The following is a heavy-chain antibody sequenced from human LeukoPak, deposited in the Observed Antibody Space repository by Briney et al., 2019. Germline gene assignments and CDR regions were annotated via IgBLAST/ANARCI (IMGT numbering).Heavy chain of an antibody. CDR3: ASEGVVGAAAHFDY. Sequence: GRSLRLSCAASGFTFSSYGMNWVRQAPGKGLEWVSSIDVRSYTYYAGSVEGRFTISRDNAKNSLYLQMNSLRVEDTAVYYCASEGVVGAAAHFDYWGQGALVTVSS. J-gene: IGHJ4*02. CDR1: GFTFSSYG. D-gene: IGHD1-26*01. V-gene: IGHV3-21*01. CDR2: IDVRSYT.